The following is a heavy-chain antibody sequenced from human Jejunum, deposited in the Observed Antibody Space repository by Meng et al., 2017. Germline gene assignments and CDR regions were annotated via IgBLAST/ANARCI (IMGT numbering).Heavy chain of an antibody. V-gene: IGHV3-23*01. CDR2: IGRPEDDS. CDR3: VKDRQSGNSVWDAFDV. J-gene: IGHJ3*01. CDR1: GFHFDTHA. D-gene: IGHD4-23*01. Sequence: GGSLRLSCTASGFHFDTHAMSWVRQAPGKGLEWVSGIGRPEDDSFYADSVKGHFTISRDNSKNTVYLQMDGLRAEDTAVYYCVKDRQSGNSVWDAFDVWGQGTMVTVSS.